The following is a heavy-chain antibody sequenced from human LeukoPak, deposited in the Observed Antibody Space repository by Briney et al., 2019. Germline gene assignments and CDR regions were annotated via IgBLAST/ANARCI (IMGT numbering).Heavy chain of an antibody. J-gene: IGHJ3*01. Sequence: ESGGSLRLSCAASGFTFSNCAFVWVRQAPGKGLEWVSGINGNGGRTIHADSVKGRFTISRDNSRNTLYLQMNSLRADDTAIYYCGRDPNGDYIGAFDFWGQGTMVSVSS. V-gene: IGHV3-23*01. CDR3: GRDPNGDYIGAFDF. CDR2: INGNGGRT. D-gene: IGHD4-17*01. CDR1: GFTFSNCA.